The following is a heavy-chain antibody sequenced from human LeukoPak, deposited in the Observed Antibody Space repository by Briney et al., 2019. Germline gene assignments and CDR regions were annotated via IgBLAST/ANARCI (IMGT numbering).Heavy chain of an antibody. V-gene: IGHV3-7*01. CDR1: EFTFSTYW. D-gene: IGHD6-13*01. J-gene: IGHJ4*02. Sequence: GGSLRLSCAASEFTFSTYWMTWVRQAPGKGLEEVANINQYGSETYYVDSVKGRFTISRDNAKNSLYLQMNSLRAEDTAVYYCARDIAAPGSYWGQGTLVTVSS. CDR2: INQYGSET. CDR3: ARDIAAPGSY.